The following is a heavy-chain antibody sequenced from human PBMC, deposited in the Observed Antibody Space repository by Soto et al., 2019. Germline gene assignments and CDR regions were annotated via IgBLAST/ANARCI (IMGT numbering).Heavy chain of an antibody. V-gene: IGHV2-5*02. CDR3: AHRLASPYYYHCPGSSFEY. CDR2: IYWDNDK. D-gene: IGHD3-10*01. CDR1: GFSLSTYGVS. J-gene: IGHJ4*02. Sequence: QITLKESGPTLVKPTQTLTLTCTFSGFSLSTYGVSVGWIREPPRKALEWLALIYWDNDKYYSPSLKSRLTVTKHTSENPVVLTMTNMNPVDTATYFFAHRLASPYYYHCPGSSFEYWGQGTLVTVSS.